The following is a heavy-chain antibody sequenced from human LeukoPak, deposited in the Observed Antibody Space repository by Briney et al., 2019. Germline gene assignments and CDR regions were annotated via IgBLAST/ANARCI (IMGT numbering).Heavy chain of an antibody. CDR1: GYTFTSYG. V-gene: IGHV1-18*01. Sequence: ASVKVSCKASGYTFTSYGISWVRQAHGQGLEWMGWISAYNGNTNYAQKLQGRVTMTTDTSTSTAYMELRSLRSDDTAVYYCARSAVDTAMVGVYYYYGMDVWGQGTTVTVSS. D-gene: IGHD5-18*01. CDR3: ARSAVDTAMVGVYYYYGMDV. J-gene: IGHJ6*02. CDR2: ISAYNGNT.